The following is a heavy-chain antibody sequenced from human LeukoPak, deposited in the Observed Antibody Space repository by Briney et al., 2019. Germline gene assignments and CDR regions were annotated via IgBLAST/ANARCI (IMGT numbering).Heavy chain of an antibody. CDR2: IRYDGSNK. D-gene: IGHD3-22*01. V-gene: IGHV3-30*02. CDR1: GFTFSSYS. J-gene: IGHJ4*02. CDR3: AKDRATYYYDSSGYTSFDY. Sequence: GGSLRLSCAASGFTFSSYSMNWVRQAPGKGLEWVAFIRYDGSNKYYADSVKGRFTISRDNSKNTLYLQMNSLRAEDTAVYYCAKDRATYYYDSSGYTSFDYWGQGTLVTVSS.